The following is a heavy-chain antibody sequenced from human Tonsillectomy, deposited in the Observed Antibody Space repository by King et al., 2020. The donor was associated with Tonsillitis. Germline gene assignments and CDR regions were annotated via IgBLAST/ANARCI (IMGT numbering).Heavy chain of an antibody. D-gene: IGHD3-3*01. J-gene: IGHJ4*02. Sequence: QVQLQESGPGLMKPSETLSLTCTVSGYSISSGYYWGWIRQPPGKGLEWIGSIYHSGSTYYNPSLKSRVIISLDTSKNQFSLKLGSVTAADTAVYFCARVPYYDFWSGSGNDYWGQGTLVTVSS. CDR2: IYHSGST. CDR3: ARVPYYDFWSGSGNDY. V-gene: IGHV4-38-2*02. CDR1: GYSISSGYY.